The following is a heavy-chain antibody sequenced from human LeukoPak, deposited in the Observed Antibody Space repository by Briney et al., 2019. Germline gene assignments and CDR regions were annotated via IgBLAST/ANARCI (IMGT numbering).Heavy chain of an antibody. CDR2: IYYSGST. J-gene: IGHJ6*04. V-gene: IGHV4-59*01. CDR3: AREWSIRGVNSYGMDV. D-gene: IGHD3-10*01. CDR1: GGSISSYY. Sequence: SETLSLTCAVSGGSISSYYWGWIRQPPGKGLEWIGYIYYSGSTNYNPSLKSRVTISVDTSKNQFSLKLSSVTAADTAVYYCAREWSIRGVNSYGMDVWGKGTTVTVSS.